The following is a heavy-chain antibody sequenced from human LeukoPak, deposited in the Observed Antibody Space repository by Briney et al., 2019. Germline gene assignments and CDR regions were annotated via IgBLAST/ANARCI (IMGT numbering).Heavy chain of an antibody. D-gene: IGHD6-13*01. Sequence: KPLETLSLTCTVSGGSISSSSYYWGWIRQPPGKGLEWIGSIYYSGSTYYNPSLKSRVTISVDTSKNQFSLKLSSVTAADTAVYYCARAVGRIAAAGTYYYYYYMDVWGKGTTVTVSS. J-gene: IGHJ6*03. V-gene: IGHV4-39*01. CDR3: ARAVGRIAAAGTYYYYYYMDV. CDR2: IYYSGST. CDR1: GGSISSSSYY.